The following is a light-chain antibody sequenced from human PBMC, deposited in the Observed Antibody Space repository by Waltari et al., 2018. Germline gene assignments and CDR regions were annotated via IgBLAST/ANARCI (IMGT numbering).Light chain of an antibody. J-gene: IGLJ3*02. CDR3: SSYTSSSTWV. CDR1: SRDVGGYTY. Sequence: QSALTPPAAVSGSPVQSLPLPCTGTSRDVGGYTYASWYQQPPGKAPKLMIYDVSTRPSGVSNRFSGSKSGNTASLTISGLQAEDEADYYCSSYTSSSTWVFGGGTKLTVL. V-gene: IGLV2-14*01. CDR2: DVS.